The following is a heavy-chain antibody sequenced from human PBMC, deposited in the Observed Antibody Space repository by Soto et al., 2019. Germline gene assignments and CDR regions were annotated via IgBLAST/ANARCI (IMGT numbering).Heavy chain of an antibody. D-gene: IGHD1-26*01. CDR1: GFTFSSYS. J-gene: IGHJ4*02. V-gene: IGHV3-21*04. CDR3: AKDFRGGIVGGPFDY. CDR2: ISSSSSYI. Sequence: GGSLRLSCAASGFTFSSYSMNWVRQAPGKGLEWVSSISSSSSYIYYADSVKGRFTISRDNAKNTLYLQMNSLRAEDTAVYYCAKDFRGGIVGGPFDYWGQGTLVTVSS.